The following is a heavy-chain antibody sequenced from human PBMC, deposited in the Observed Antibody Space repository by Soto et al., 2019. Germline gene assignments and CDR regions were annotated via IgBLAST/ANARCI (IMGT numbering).Heavy chain of an antibody. V-gene: IGHV3-30-3*01. CDR1: GFTFSSYA. CDR2: ISYDGSNK. Sequence: PGGSLRLSRAASGFTFSSYAMHWVRQAPGKGLEWVAVISYDGSNKYYADSVKGRFTISRDNSKNTLYLQMNSLRAEDTAVYYCAVLVVVPAAMTNDLSDGMDVWGQGTTVTVSS. CDR3: AVLVVVPAAMTNDLSDGMDV. J-gene: IGHJ6*02. D-gene: IGHD2-2*01.